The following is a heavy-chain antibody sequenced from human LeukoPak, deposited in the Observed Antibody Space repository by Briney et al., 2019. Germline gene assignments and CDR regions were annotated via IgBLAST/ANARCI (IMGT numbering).Heavy chain of an antibody. CDR2: ISWDSGSI. J-gene: IGHJ4*02. V-gene: IGHV3-9*01. CDR3: AKDVEMATIGADY. Sequence: GGAPRLSCAASGFTFDDYALHWVRPAPGEGLEGVSGISWDSGSIGYADSVKGRFTISRDNAKNSLYLQMNSLRAEDTALYYCAKDVEMATIGADYWGQGTLVTVSS. CDR1: GFTFDDYA. D-gene: IGHD5-24*01.